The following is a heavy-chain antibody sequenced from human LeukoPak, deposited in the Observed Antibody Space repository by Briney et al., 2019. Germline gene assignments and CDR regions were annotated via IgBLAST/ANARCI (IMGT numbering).Heavy chain of an antibody. V-gene: IGHV4-38-2*01. Sequence: SETLSLTCDVSSYSISNGYYWGWIRQPPGKGLEWIGSIYQSGSTNYNPSLKSRVTISVDTSKNQFSLKLSSVTAADTAVYYCARQIAVAGRDAFDIWGQGTMVTVSS. CDR3: ARQIAVAGRDAFDI. CDR2: IYQSGST. D-gene: IGHD6-19*01. J-gene: IGHJ3*02. CDR1: SYSISNGYY.